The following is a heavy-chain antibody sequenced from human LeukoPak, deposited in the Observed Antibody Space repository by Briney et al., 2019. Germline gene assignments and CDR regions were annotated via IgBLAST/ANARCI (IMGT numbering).Heavy chain of an antibody. V-gene: IGHV3-33*06. CDR2: IWYDGSNK. CDR3: AKDPNGSWSFDY. Sequence: GGSLRLSCAASGFTFDDYAMHWVRQAPGKGLEWVAVIWYDGSNKYYADSVKGRFTISRDNSKNTLYLQMNSLRAEDTAVYYCAKDPNGSWSFDYWGQGTLVTVSS. D-gene: IGHD1-26*01. J-gene: IGHJ4*02. CDR1: GFTFDDYA.